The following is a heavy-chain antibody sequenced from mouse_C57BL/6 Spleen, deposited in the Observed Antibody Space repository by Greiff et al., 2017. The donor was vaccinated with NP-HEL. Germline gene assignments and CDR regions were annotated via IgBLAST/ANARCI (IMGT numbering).Heavy chain of an antibody. CDR3: TKLGHYFDY. CDR2: IRLKSDNYET. J-gene: IGHJ2*01. D-gene: IGHD4-1*01. Sequence: EVQLQESGGGLVQPGGSMKLSCVASGFTFSNYWMNWVRQSPEKGLEWVAQIRLKSDNYETHYAESVKGRFTISRDDSKSSVYLQMNNLMAEDTGIYYCTKLGHYFDYWGQGTTLTVSS. CDR1: GFTFSNYW. V-gene: IGHV6-3*01.